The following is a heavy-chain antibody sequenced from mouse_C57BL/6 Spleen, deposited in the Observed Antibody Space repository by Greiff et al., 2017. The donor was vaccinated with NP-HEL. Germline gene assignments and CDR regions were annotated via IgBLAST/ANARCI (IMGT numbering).Heavy chain of an antibody. CDR1: GYTFTSYW. D-gene: IGHD2-2*01. V-gene: IGHV1-55*01. CDR3: ASLSTMVTDFDY. Sequence: VQLQQPGAELVKPGASVKMSCKASGYTFTSYWITWVKQRPGQGLEWFGDIYPGSGSTNYNEKFKSKATLTVDTSSSTAYMQLSSLTSEDSAVYYCASLSTMVTDFDYWGQGTTLTVSS. CDR2: IYPGSGST. J-gene: IGHJ2*01.